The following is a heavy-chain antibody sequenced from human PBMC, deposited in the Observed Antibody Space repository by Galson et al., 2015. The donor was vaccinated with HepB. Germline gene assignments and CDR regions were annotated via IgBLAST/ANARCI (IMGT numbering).Heavy chain of an antibody. V-gene: IGHV1-18*01. D-gene: IGHD3-3*01. CDR3: ARGLERAPEYYDFWSGYYTDYYYYYMDV. CDR1: GYTFTSYG. CDR2: ISAYNGNT. J-gene: IGHJ6*03. Sequence: QSGAEVKKPGASVKVSCKASGYTFTSYGISWVRQAPGQGLEWMGWISAYNGNTNYAQKLQGRVTMTTDTSTSTAYMELRSLRSDDTAVYYCARGLERAPEYYDFWSGYYTDYYYYYMDVWGKGTTVTVSS.